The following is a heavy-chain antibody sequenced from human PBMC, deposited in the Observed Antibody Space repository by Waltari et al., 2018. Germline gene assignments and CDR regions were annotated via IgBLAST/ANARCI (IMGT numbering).Heavy chain of an antibody. J-gene: IGHJ4*02. CDR3: ASSPGVWSGYPLDY. CDR2: IYYSGST. V-gene: IGHV4-59*01. D-gene: IGHD3-3*01. Sequence: QVQLQESGPGLVKPSETLSLTCTVSGGSISSYYWSWIRPPPGKGLEWIGYIYYSGSTNYNPSLKSRVTISVDTSKNQFSLKLSSVTAADTAVYYCASSPGVWSGYPLDYWGQGTLVTVSS. CDR1: GGSISSYY.